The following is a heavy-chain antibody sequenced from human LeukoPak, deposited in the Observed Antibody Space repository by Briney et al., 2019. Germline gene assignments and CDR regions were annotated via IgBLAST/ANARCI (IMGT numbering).Heavy chain of an antibody. CDR1: GYSFTNYW. CDR3: ARQGIKCGGDCYSGGFDY. D-gene: IGHD2-21*02. Sequence: GESLKISCKGSGYSFTNYWIGWVRQMPGKGLKWMGIIYPGDSDARYSPSFQGQVTISADKSISTAYLQWSSLKASDTAMYYCARQGIKCGGDCYSGGFDYWGQGTLVTVSS. V-gene: IGHV5-51*01. J-gene: IGHJ4*02. CDR2: IYPGDSDA.